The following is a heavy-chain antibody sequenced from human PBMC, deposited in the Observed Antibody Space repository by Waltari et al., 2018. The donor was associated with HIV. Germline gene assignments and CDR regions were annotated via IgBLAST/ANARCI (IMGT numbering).Heavy chain of an antibody. CDR3: ARSDYFASGSYSPDYYYGLAV. D-gene: IGHD3-10*01. Sequence: QVQLQESGPGLVKPSETLSLTCAVSGYSISSGYFWDWIRLPPGKGLECIGNIFHTGTTYYNPSLKSRVTISLDTSKNQFSMKLTSVTAADTAVYLCARSDYFASGSYSPDYYYGLAVWGQGTTVTVSS. CDR1: GYSISSGYF. CDR2: IFHTGTT. J-gene: IGHJ6*02. V-gene: IGHV4-38-2*01.